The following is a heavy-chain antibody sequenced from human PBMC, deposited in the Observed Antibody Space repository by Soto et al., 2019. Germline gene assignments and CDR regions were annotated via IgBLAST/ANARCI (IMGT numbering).Heavy chain of an antibody. Sequence: QVQLVESGGGVVQPGRSLRLSCAASGFTFSSYGMHWVRQAPGKGLEWVAVISYDGSNKYYADSVKGRFTISRDNSQNTLYLQMTSLRAEDTAVYYCGKEMGVLDYYYYGIDLWGQGNTVPV. V-gene: IGHV3-30*18. CDR3: GKEMGVLDYYYYGIDL. J-gene: IGHJ6*02. CDR1: GFTFSSYG. D-gene: IGHD3-16*01. CDR2: ISYDGSNK.